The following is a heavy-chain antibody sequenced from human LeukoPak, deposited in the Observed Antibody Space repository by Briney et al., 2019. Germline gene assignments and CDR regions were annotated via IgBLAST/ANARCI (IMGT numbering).Heavy chain of an antibody. CDR3: ARDPGIAAAGSLDY. V-gene: IGHV3-21*01. D-gene: IGHD6-13*01. J-gene: IGHJ4*02. CDR1: GFTFSIYS. Sequence: PGGSLRLSCAASGFTFSIYSMNWVRQAPGKGLEWVSSIGGSSTSIYHADSVKGRFTISRDNAKNSLYLQMNSLRAEDTAVYYCARDPGIAAAGSLDYWGQGTLVTVSS. CDR2: IGGSSTSI.